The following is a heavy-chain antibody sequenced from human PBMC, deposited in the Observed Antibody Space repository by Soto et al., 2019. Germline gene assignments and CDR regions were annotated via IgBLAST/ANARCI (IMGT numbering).Heavy chain of an antibody. CDR3: AKVATVTTDYYYGMDV. D-gene: IGHD4-17*01. Sequence: ASVKVSCKASGYTFTSYYMHWVRQAPGQGLEWMGIINPSGGSTSYAQKFQGRVTISRDNSKNTLYLQMNSLRAEDTAVYYCAKVATVTTDYYYGMDVWGQGTTVTVSS. CDR2: INPSGGST. J-gene: IGHJ6*02. V-gene: IGHV1-46*01. CDR1: GYTFTSYY.